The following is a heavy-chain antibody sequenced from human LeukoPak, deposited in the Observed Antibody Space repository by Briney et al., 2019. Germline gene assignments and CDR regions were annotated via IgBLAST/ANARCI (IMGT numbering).Heavy chain of an antibody. Sequence: GRSLRLSCEASGFTFSSYGMQWVRQAPGMGPEWVSVISHDGTVTHYADSVKGRFTISRDSSTNTLYLQMDSLGTEDTAVYYCAKEGSQYASSWFDYWGQGTLVTVSS. CDR2: ISHDGTVT. V-gene: IGHV3-30*18. J-gene: IGHJ4*02. D-gene: IGHD6-13*01. CDR3: AKEGSQYASSWFDY. CDR1: GFTFSSYG.